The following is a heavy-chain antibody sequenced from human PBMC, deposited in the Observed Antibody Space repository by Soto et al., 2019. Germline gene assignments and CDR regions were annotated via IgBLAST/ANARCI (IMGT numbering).Heavy chain of an antibody. V-gene: IGHV4-31*03. CDR3: AREWSGGRRDGNPDKYYGMDV. Sequence: QVQLQESGPGLVKPSQPLSLTCTVSGGSISSGSFYWTWIRQHPGNGLEFIGYIYYSGDTYYNPSFRRRVIISLDTSKNQCSLRLNSVTAADKAVYYCAREWSGGRRDGNPDKYYGMDVWGQGTKVTVSS. J-gene: IGHJ6*02. CDR1: GGSISSGSFY. D-gene: IGHD2-15*01. CDR2: IYYSGDT.